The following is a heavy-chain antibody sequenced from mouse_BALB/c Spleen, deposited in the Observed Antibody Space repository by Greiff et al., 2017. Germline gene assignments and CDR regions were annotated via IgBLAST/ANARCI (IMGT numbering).Heavy chain of an antibody. J-gene: IGHJ3*01. CDR3: ARSPTALFAY. CDR1: GYSITSDYA. CDR2: ISYSGST. Sequence: VQLQQSGPGLVKPSQSLSLTCTVTGYSITSDYAWNWIRQFPGNKLEWMGYISYSGSTSYNPSLKSRISITRDTSKNQFFLQLNSVTTEDTATYYCARSPTALFAYWGQGTLVTVSA. D-gene: IGHD4-1*02. V-gene: IGHV3-2*02.